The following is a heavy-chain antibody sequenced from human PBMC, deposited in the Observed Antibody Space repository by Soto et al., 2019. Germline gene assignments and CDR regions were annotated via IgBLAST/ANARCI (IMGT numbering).Heavy chain of an antibody. Sequence: PGGSLRLSCTASGFTFGDYAMSWFRQAPGKGLEWVGFIRSKAYGGTTEYAASVKGRFTISRDASKSIAYLQMNSLKTEDTAVYYCTRENPTMVRGVSWWFDTWGQGTLVTVSS. D-gene: IGHD3-10*01. CDR1: GFTFGDYA. J-gene: IGHJ5*02. CDR2: IRSKAYGGTT. V-gene: IGHV3-49*03. CDR3: TRENPTMVRGVSWWFDT.